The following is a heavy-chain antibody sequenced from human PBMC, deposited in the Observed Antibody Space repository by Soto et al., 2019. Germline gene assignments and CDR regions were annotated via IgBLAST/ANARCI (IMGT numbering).Heavy chain of an antibody. CDR2: IYYSGST. J-gene: IGHJ5*02. CDR3: ARHPSDFWFDP. Sequence: PSETLDLTCTVSGGSISSGGYYWSWIRQHPGKGLEWIGYIYYSGSTYYNPSLKSRVTVSVDTSKNQFSLKLSSVTAADTAVYYCARHPSDFWFDPWGQGTLVTVSS. V-gene: IGHV4-39*01. CDR1: GGSISSGGYY. D-gene: IGHD2-21*02.